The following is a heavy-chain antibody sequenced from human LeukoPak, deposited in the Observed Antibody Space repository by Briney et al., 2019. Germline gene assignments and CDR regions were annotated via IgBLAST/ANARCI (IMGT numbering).Heavy chain of an antibody. CDR1: GFTFDDYA. CDR2: ISWNSGSI. CDR3: AKDLYSSGPYYSDY. J-gene: IGHJ4*02. D-gene: IGHD6-19*01. V-gene: IGHV3-9*01. Sequence: GGSLRLSCAASGFTFDDYAMHWVRQAPGKGLEWVSGISWNSGSIGYADSVKGRFTISRDNAKNSLYLQMNSLRAEDTALYYCAKDLYSSGPYYSDYWGQGTLVTVSS.